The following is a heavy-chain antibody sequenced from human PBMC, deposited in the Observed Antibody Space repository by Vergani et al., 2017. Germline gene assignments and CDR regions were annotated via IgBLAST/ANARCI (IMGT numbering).Heavy chain of an antibody. CDR1: GYTFTSYA. Sequence: QVQLVQSGAEVKKPGASVKVSCKASGYTFTSYAMHWVRQAPGQRLEWMGWINTGNGNTKYSQKFQGRVTITRDTSASTAYMELSSRRSEDTAVYYCARDEFLYCRSTSCYNGGLDYWGQGTLVTVSS. J-gene: IGHJ4*02. V-gene: IGHV1-3*04. CDR3: ARDEFLYCRSTSCYNGGLDY. D-gene: IGHD2-2*02. CDR2: INTGNGNT.